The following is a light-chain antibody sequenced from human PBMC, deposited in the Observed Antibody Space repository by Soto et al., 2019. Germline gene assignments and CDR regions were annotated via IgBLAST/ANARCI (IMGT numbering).Light chain of an antibody. J-gene: IGKJ2*01. Sequence: DIQMTQSPSTLSASVGDRVTFTCRASQSVSIWVAWYQQKPGKAPQLLIHDASRMESGVPSSFSGSGSGTEFTLTISSLHADDFATYYCQQYGSYYTFAQGTRLEI. V-gene: IGKV1-5*01. CDR3: QQYGSYYT. CDR1: QSVSIW. CDR2: DAS.